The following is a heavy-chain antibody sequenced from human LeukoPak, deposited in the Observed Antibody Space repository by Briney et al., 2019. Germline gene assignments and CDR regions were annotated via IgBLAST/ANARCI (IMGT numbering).Heavy chain of an antibody. CDR3: ASDLAGNYYYGMDV. CDR2: ISSSGSTI. J-gene: IGHJ6*02. Sequence: GGSLRLSCAASGFTFSSYEMNWVRQAPGKGLEWVSYISSSGSTIYYADSVKGRFTISRDNAKNSLYLQMNSLRAEDTAVYYCASDLAGNYYYGMDVWGQGTTVTVSS. CDR1: GFTFSSYE. D-gene: IGHD3-10*01. V-gene: IGHV3-48*03.